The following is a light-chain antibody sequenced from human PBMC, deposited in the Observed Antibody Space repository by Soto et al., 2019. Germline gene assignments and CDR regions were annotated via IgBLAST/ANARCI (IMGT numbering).Light chain of an antibody. V-gene: IGKV1-5*01. CDR2: DAS. Sequence: DIQMTQSPSTLSASVEDRVTITCRASQSISSWLAWYQQKPGKAPKLLIYDASSLESGVPSRFSGSGSGTEFTLTISSLQPDDFATYYCQQYNSYSPWPFGQGTKVEIK. J-gene: IGKJ1*01. CDR1: QSISSW. CDR3: QQYNSYSPWP.